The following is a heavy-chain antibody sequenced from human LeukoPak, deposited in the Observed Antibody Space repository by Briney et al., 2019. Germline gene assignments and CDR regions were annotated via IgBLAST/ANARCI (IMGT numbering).Heavy chain of an antibody. CDR3: AKDKDKGHSGSGNWFDP. D-gene: IGHD3-10*01. J-gene: IGHJ5*02. V-gene: IGHV3-30*18. Sequence: GGSLRLSCAASGFTFSSYGMHWVRQALGKGLEWVAVISYDGSNKYYADSVKGRFTISRDNSKNTLYLQMNSLRAEDTAVYYCAKDKDKGHSGSGNWFDPWGQGTLATVSS. CDR1: GFTFSSYG. CDR2: ISYDGSNK.